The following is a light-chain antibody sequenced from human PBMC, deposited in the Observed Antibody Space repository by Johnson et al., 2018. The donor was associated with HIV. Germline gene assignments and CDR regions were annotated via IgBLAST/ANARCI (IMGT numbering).Light chain of an antibody. V-gene: IGLV1-51*01. CDR1: SSNIGNNY. J-gene: IGLJ1*01. CDR2: DNN. CDR3: GTWDSNLSVYV. Sequence: QSVLTQPPSVSAAPGQRVTISCSGSSSNIGNNYVSWYQHLPGTAPKLLIYDNNKRPSGIPDRFSGSKSGTSAPLVIPGLPHGDEADYYCGTWDSNLSVYVFGTGTKVSVL.